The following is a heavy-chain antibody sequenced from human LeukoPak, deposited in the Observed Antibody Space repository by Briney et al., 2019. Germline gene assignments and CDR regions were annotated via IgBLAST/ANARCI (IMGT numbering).Heavy chain of an antibody. Sequence: ASVKVSCKASGYTFTSYAMHWVRQAPGQRLEWMGWINAGNGNTKYPQKFQGRVTITRDTSASTAYMELSSLRSEDTAVYYCARDMPRIAARPVFDYWGQGTLVTVSS. J-gene: IGHJ4*02. CDR2: INAGNGNT. D-gene: IGHD6-6*01. CDR1: GYTFTSYA. CDR3: ARDMPRIAARPVFDY. V-gene: IGHV1-3*01.